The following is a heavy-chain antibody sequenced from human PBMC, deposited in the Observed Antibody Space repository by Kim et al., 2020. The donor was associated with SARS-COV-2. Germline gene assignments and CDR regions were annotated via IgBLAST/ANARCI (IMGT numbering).Heavy chain of an antibody. CDR2: IYYSGRA. Sequence: SETLSLTCTVSGGSIVSSNAYWGWIRQAPGKGLEWIGSIYYSGRATYKSSLQSRLTLSVDTSQKQVSLKLTSVTAADTAVYYCTRMKEYASGRLNYYYGLDVWGHGTTVIVS. D-gene: IGHD3-10*01. CDR3: TRMKEYASGRLNYYYGLDV. J-gene: IGHJ6*02. V-gene: IGHV4-39*01. CDR1: GGSIVSSNAY.